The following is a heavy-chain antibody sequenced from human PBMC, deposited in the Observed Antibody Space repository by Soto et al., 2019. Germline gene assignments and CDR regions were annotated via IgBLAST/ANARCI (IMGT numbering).Heavy chain of an antibody. CDR3: ARVADCSGGRCYFSVGY. V-gene: IGHV4-30-4*01. CDR1: GGSISSGDYY. CDR2: IYYSGRT. Sequence: QVQLQESGPGLVKPSQTLSLTCTVSGGSISSGDYYWSWLRQPPGMGLEWIGYIYYSGRTYYNPSLKSQVTTSVDTSKTQFSRKLSSVTAADTAVYYWARVADCSGGRCYFSVGYWGQGTLVTVSS. J-gene: IGHJ4*02. D-gene: IGHD2-15*01.